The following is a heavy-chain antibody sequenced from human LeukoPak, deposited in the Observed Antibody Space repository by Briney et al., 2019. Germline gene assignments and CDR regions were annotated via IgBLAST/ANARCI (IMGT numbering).Heavy chain of an antibody. V-gene: IGHV1-46*01. CDR1: GYTFTSYY. CDR2: INPSGGST. J-gene: IGHJ4*02. D-gene: IGHD4-17*01. CDR3: ARDAMSSVTTSPHYFDY. Sequence: ASVKVSCKASGYTFTSYYIHWVRQAPGQGLECMGIINPSGGSTSYAQKFQGRVTMTRDTSTSTVYMELSSLRSEDTAVYYCARDAMSSVTTSPHYFDYWGQGTLVTVSS.